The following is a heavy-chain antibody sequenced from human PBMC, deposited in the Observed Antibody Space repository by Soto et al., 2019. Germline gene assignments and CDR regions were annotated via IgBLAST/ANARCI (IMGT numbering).Heavy chain of an antibody. CDR2: INAGNGNT. CDR1: GYTFTSYA. V-gene: IGHV1-3*01. Sequence: QVQLVQSGAEVKKPGASVKVSCKASGYTFTSYAMHWVRQAPGQRLEWMGWINAGNGNTKYSQKFQGRVTITRDTSASTAYMELSSLRSEDTAVYYCARANACITGSSWPRLGTMYYFDYWGQGTLVTVSS. CDR3: ARANACITGSSWPRLGTMYYFDY. J-gene: IGHJ4*02. D-gene: IGHD1-20*01.